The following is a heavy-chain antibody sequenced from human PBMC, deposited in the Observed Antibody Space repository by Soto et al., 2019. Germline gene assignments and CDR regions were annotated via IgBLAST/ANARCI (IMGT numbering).Heavy chain of an antibody. D-gene: IGHD4-17*01. CDR1: GGSISSGGYY. Sequence: QVQLQESGPGLVKPSQTLSLTCTVSGGSISSGGYYWSWIRQHPGKGLEWIGYIYYSGSTYYNRCLESRVTISVDTSKNQFSRKLSSVTAADTAVYYCARSPEATVTAFDYWGQGTLVTVSS. CDR2: IYYSGST. V-gene: IGHV4-31*03. CDR3: ARSPEATVTAFDY. J-gene: IGHJ4*02.